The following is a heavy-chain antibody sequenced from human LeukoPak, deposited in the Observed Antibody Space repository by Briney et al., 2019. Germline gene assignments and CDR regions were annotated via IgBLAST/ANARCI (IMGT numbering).Heavy chain of an antibody. V-gene: IGHV3-15*01. D-gene: IGHD3/OR15-3a*01. CDR2: IKRKGDDGTI. Sequence: GGSLRLSCAASGFTFSNAWMSWVGQAPGRGLEGVGRIKRKGDDGTIDYAAPVKGRLSISRDDSKNTLYLQMNSLKSEDTAVYYCTAGTGRSDFDYWGQGTLVTVSS. CDR1: GFTFSNAW. CDR3: TAGTGRSDFDY. J-gene: IGHJ4*02.